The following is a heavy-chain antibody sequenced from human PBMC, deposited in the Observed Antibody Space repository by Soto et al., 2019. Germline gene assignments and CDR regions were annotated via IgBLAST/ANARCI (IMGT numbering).Heavy chain of an antibody. D-gene: IGHD4-17*01. CDR1: GGSVRSGNHY. Sequence: PSETLSLTCSVSGGSVRSGNHYWSWLRQPPGKGLEWIGYIFNSGGTKNNPSLKRRVSISADMSKTQFSLNLTSVTAAATAVYYCATDSDTVTTDYWGQGTLVTVSS. CDR2: IFNSGGT. J-gene: IGHJ4*02. V-gene: IGHV4-61*01. CDR3: ATDSDTVTTDY.